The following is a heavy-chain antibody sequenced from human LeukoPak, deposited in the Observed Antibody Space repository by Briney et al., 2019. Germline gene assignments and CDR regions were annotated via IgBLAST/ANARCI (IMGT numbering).Heavy chain of an antibody. Sequence: SETLSLTCTVSGGSISSYYWSWIRQTPGKGLEWIGYIYYSGSTNYNPSLKSRVTISLDTSKNQFSLKLNSVTAADTAVYYCARGAYGDYRYFDLRGRGTLVTVSS. D-gene: IGHD4-17*01. CDR1: GGSISSYY. CDR2: IYYSGST. CDR3: ARGAYGDYRYFDL. V-gene: IGHV4-59*01. J-gene: IGHJ2*01.